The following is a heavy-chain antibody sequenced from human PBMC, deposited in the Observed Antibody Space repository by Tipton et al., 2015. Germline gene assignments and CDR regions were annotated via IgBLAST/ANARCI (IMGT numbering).Heavy chain of an antibody. CDR2: IGGSGDTT. CDR3: AKDGSSGWQDTVYYYYGMDV. V-gene: IGHV3-23*01. D-gene: IGHD6-19*01. CDR1: GFTFSNYA. J-gene: IGHJ6*02. Sequence: SLRLSCEASGFTFSNYAMSWVRQAPGKGLEWVSGIGGSGDTTYYADSVKGRFTISRDNAKNSLYLQMNSLRAEDTALYYCAKDGSSGWQDTVYYYYGMDVWGQGTTVTVSS.